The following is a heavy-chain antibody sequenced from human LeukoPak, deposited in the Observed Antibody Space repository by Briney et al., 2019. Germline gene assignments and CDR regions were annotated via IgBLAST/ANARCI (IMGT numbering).Heavy chain of an antibody. D-gene: IGHD6-19*01. V-gene: IGHV1-18*01. J-gene: IGHJ4*02. CDR2: ISAYNGDT. CDR1: GFTFTRYG. Sequence: ASVKVSCKASGFTFTRYGISWVRQAPGLGLEWMAWISAYNGDTKYAQKFQGRLTMTTDTSTSTAYMELRSLRSDDTAVYYCARDPSNTSGWYAWADYWGQGTLVTVSS. CDR3: ARDPSNTSGWYAWADY.